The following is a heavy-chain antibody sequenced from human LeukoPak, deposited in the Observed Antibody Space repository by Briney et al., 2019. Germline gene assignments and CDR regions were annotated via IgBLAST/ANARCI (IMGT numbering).Heavy chain of an antibody. V-gene: IGHV3-23*01. D-gene: IGHD5-18*01. CDR1: GFTFSSYA. J-gene: IGHJ4*02. CDR3: AKDRAYSYGYAPFDY. Sequence: TGGSLRLSCAASGFTFSSYAMSWVRQAPGKGLEWVSAISGSGGSTYYADSVKGRFTISRDNSKNTLYLQMNSLRAEDTAVYYCAKDRAYSYGYAPFDYWGQGTLVTVSS. CDR2: ISGSGGST.